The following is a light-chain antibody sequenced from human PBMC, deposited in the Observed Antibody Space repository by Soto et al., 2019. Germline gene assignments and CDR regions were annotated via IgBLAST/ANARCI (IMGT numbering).Light chain of an antibody. CDR1: SSDVGGYNY. CDR3: ISYAGSNKPA. Sequence: QSVLTQPPSASGSPGQSVAISCSGTSSDVGGYNYVSWYQQHPGKAPKLMIYDVNKRPSGVPDRFSGSKSGNTASLTVSGLQAEDEADYYCISYAGSNKPAFGGGTKRTVL. J-gene: IGLJ2*01. V-gene: IGLV2-8*01. CDR2: DVN.